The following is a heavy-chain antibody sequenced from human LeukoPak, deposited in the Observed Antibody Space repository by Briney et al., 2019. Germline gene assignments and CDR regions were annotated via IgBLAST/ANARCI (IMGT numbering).Heavy chain of an antibody. V-gene: IGHV1-69*13. D-gene: IGHD5-18*01. CDR1: GYTFTSYD. CDR2: IIPIFGTA. Sequence: SVKVSCKTSGYTFTSYDLNWVRQAPGQGLEWMGGIIPIFGTANYAQKFQGRVTITADESTSTAYMELSSLRSEDTAVYYCARGPYSYGYPYYYYYMDVWGKGTTVTISS. J-gene: IGHJ6*03. CDR3: ARGPYSYGYPYYYYYMDV.